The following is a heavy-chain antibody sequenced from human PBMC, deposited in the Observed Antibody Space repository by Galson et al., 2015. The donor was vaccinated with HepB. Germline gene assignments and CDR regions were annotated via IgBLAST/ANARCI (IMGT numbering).Heavy chain of an antibody. D-gene: IGHD2-15*01. CDR1: GFTFSSYA. J-gene: IGHJ4*02. CDR3: ARDFPESSGAYPGDY. Sequence: SLRLSCAASGFTFSSYAMHWVRQAPGKGLEWVAVISYDGSNKYYADSVKGRFTISRDNSKNTLYLQMNSLRAEDTAVYYCARDFPESSGAYPGDYWGQGTLVTVSS. CDR2: ISYDGSNK. V-gene: IGHV3-30-3*01.